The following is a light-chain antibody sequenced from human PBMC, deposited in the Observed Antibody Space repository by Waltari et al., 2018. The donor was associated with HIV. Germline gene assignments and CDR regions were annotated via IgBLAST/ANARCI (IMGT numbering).Light chain of an antibody. CDR2: LEGSGSY. J-gene: IGLJ2*01. Sequence: QPVLTQSSSASASLGSSVKLTCTLSSGHSSYIIAWHQQQPGKAPRYLMKLEGSGSYNKGSGVPDRFSGSSSGADRYLTISNLQSEDEADYYCETWDSTDVVFGGGTKLTVL. CDR3: ETWDSTDVV. V-gene: IGLV4-60*03. CDR1: SGHSSYI.